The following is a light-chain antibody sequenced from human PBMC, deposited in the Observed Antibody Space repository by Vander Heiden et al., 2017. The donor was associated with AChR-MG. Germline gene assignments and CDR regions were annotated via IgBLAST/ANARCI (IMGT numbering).Light chain of an antibody. CDR1: SSNIGAGYD. CDR3: QSYDSSLSAFYV. J-gene: IGLJ1*01. Sequence: QSVLTQQPSVSGAPGQRVTISCTGSSSNIGAGYDVHWYLQLPGTAPKLLIYGNTNRPSGVPDRFSGSKSGTSASLAITGLQAEDEADYYCQSYDSSLSAFYVFGTGTKVTVL. V-gene: IGLV1-40*01. CDR2: GNT.